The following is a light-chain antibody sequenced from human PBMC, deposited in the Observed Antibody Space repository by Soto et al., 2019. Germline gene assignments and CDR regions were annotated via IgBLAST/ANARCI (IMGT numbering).Light chain of an antibody. CDR2: AAS. CDR1: QTINTF. Sequence: DIQMTQSPSSLSASVGDRATITCRASQTINTFLNWYQQKPGKAPQLLISAASTLQSGVPSRFSGGGSGTDFTLTISSLQPEDFATYYCQQSYSTPFTFGPGTRVDI. CDR3: QQSYSTPFT. J-gene: IGKJ3*01. V-gene: IGKV1-39*01.